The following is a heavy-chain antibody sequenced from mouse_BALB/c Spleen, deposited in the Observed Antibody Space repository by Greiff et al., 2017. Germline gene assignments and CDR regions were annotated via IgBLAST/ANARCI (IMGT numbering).Heavy chain of an antibody. Sequence: QVQLQQPGAELVKPGASVKMSCKASGYTFTSYNMHWVKQTPGQGLEWIGAIYPGNGDTSYNQKFKGKATLTADKSSSTAYMQLSSLTSEDSAVYYCARCGDYYGSSLYAMDYWGQGTSVTVSS. CDR3: ARCGDYYGSSLYAMDY. V-gene: IGHV1-12*01. CDR1: GYTFTSYN. D-gene: IGHD1-1*01. CDR2: IYPGNGDT. J-gene: IGHJ4*01.